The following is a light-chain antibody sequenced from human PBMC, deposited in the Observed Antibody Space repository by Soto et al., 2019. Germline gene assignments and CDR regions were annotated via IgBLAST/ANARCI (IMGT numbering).Light chain of an antibody. Sequence: QSALTQPRSVSGSPGQSVTISCTGTSSDVGGYNFVSWYQQHPGKAPKLMIYDVSRRPPGVPDRFSGSKSGNTASLTISGLQAEDEADYYCYSYAGTYTGYVFGTGTKVTVL. CDR3: YSYAGTYTGYV. CDR1: SSDVGGYNF. V-gene: IGLV2-11*01. J-gene: IGLJ1*01. CDR2: DVS.